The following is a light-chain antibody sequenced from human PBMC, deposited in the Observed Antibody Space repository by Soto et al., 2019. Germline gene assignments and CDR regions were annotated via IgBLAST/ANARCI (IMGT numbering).Light chain of an antibody. J-gene: IGKJ1*01. Sequence: EIVLTQSPGTLSLSPGERATLSCRASQRVSSSYLAWYQKKPGQAPRLLIYGASSRATGIPDRFSGSGSGTDFTLTISRLEPEDFAVYYCQQYGSSPQTFGQGTKV. CDR3: QQYGSSPQT. CDR2: GAS. V-gene: IGKV3-20*01. CDR1: QRVSSSY.